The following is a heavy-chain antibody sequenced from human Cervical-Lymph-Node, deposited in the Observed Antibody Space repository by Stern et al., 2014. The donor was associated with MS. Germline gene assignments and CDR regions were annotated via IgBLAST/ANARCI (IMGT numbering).Heavy chain of an antibody. D-gene: IGHD3/OR15-3a*01. CDR2: INPSGDSA. J-gene: IGHJ4*02. Sequence: VQLVESGAEVKKPRASVQVSCKASGYTFPSHYMHWVRQAPGQGLEWVGIINPSGDSASYAQKFQGRVTMTRDTSTSTVYMELSSLRSEDTAVYYCASGTGSKRPTGNYWGQGTLVTVSS. V-gene: IGHV1-46*01. CDR3: ASGTGSKRPTGNY. CDR1: GYTFPSHY.